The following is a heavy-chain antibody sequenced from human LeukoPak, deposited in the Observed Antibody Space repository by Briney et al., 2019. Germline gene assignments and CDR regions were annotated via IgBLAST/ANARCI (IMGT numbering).Heavy chain of an antibody. CDR2: IYTSGST. CDR3: ARVVVFTWDPTPYWYFDL. Sequence: KTSETLSLTCTVSGGSISSYYGSWIRQPAGKGLEWIGRIYTSGSTNYNPSLKSRVTMSVDTPKNQFSLKLSSVTAADTAVYYCARVVVFTWDPTPYWYFDLWGRGTLVTVSS. J-gene: IGHJ2*01. D-gene: IGHD1-26*01. CDR1: GGSISSYY. V-gene: IGHV4-4*07.